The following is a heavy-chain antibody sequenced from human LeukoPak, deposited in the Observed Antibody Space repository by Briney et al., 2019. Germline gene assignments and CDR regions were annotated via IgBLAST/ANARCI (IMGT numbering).Heavy chain of an antibody. J-gene: IGHJ6*02. CDR2: IKQDGSEK. CDR3: ARNEYTIFGVVIRRRGYYGMDV. D-gene: IGHD3-3*01. Sequence: GGSLRLSCAASGFTFSSYWMSWVRQAPGKGLERVANIKQDGSEKYYVDSVKGRFTISRDNAKNSLYLQMNSLRAEDTAVYYCARNEYTIFGVVIRRRGYYGMDVWGQGTTVTASS. V-gene: IGHV3-7*01. CDR1: GFTFSSYW.